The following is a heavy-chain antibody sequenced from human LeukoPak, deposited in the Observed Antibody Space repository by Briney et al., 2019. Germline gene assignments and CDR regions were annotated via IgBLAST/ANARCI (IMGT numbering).Heavy chain of an antibody. CDR2: ISDSGLST. CDR3: ARDLGFSRNRYFDY. Sequence: GGSLRLSCTASGFNFRDYAMTWVRQSPGKGLEWVSTISDSGLSTYYADSVKGRFTISRDNSKNTVFLQMNGLTAEDTAMFYCARDLGFSRNRYFDYWGQGTLVTVSS. J-gene: IGHJ4*02. D-gene: IGHD2/OR15-2a*01. V-gene: IGHV3-23*01. CDR1: GFNFRDYA.